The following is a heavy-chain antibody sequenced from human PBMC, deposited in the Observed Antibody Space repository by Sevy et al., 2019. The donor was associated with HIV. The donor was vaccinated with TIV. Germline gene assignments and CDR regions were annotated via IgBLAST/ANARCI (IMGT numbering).Heavy chain of an antibody. J-gene: IGHJ4*02. CDR1: GFTFSSYA. V-gene: IGHV3-23*01. CDR3: AKDRSFVAVAGTVDY. D-gene: IGHD6-19*01. CDR2: ISGSGGST. Sequence: GGSLRLSCAASGFTFSSYAMSWVRQAPGKGLEWVSAISGSGGSTYYADSVKGRFTISRDNSKNKLYLQMNSLRAEDTAVYYCAKDRSFVAVAGTVDYWGQGTLVTVSS.